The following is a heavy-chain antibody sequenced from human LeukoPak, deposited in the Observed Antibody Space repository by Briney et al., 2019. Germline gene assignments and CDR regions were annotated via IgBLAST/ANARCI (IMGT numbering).Heavy chain of an antibody. CDR3: ARVTGDYYFDY. V-gene: IGHV4-61*05. J-gene: IGHJ4*02. D-gene: IGHD2-21*02. CDR1: GGSISSSSYY. CDR2: IFYSRTT. Sequence: SETLSLTCTVSGGSISSSSYYWGWIRQPPGKGLEWIAYIFYSRTTNYNPSLKSRVTISVDTSKNQFSLKLRSVTAADTAVYYCARVTGDYYFDYWGQGTLVTVSS.